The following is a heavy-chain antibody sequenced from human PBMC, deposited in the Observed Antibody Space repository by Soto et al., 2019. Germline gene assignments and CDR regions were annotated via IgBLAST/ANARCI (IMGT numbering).Heavy chain of an antibody. V-gene: IGHV3-33*01. CDR2: IWYDGSNK. D-gene: IGHD3-10*01. CDR1: GFTFSSYG. J-gene: IGHJ4*02. Sequence: QVQLVESGGGVVQPGRSLRLSCAASGFTFSSYGMHWVRQAPGKGLEWVAVIWYDGSNKYYADSVKGRFTISRDNSKNTLYLQMNSLRAEDTAVYYCARVRGGSGSYYKTLDYWGQGTLVTVSS. CDR3: ARVRGGSGSYYKTLDY.